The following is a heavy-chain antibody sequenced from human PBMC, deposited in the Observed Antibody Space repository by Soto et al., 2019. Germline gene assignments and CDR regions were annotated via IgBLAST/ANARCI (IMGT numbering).Heavy chain of an antibody. D-gene: IGHD5-12*01. CDR3: VREPWGFSGSWYDY. Sequence: EEELVESGGGLVKPGGSLRLSCAASKFSFNNYWMHWVRQVPGKGPVWVSRINHDGTMTEYADSVKGRFTISRDNTKNTLFLQMSSLRVDDTAMYYCVREPWGFSGSWYDYWGQGTLVTVSS. V-gene: IGHV3-74*03. J-gene: IGHJ4*02. CDR1: KFSFNNYW. CDR2: INHDGTMT.